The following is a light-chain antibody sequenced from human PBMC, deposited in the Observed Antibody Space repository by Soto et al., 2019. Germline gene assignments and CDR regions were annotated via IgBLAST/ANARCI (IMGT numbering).Light chain of an antibody. CDR2: GAS. CDR3: QHFGGSSYT. J-gene: IGKJ2*01. V-gene: IGKV3-20*01. CDR1: QSVNSNY. Sequence: DIVLTQSPGTLSLSPGETATLSCRASQSVNSNYLAWYQQKPGQAPRLLIYGASARATGIPDRFSGSGSGTDSTLAISRLEPEDFAVYYCQHFGGSSYTFGQGTKLEIK.